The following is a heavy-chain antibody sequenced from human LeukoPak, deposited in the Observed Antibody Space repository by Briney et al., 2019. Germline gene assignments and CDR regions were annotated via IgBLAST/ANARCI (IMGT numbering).Heavy chain of an antibody. Sequence: GGSLRLSCSASESLKGYAMSWVRQAPGMGLEWVASISSSGSNLYYADSVKGRFIISRDNAKKSLSLDMESLTSPDTAIYYCARCALGVWADNYYMDVWGTGTTVIVSS. CDR1: ESLKGYA. CDR3: ARCALGVWADNYYMDV. D-gene: IGHD3-16*01. CDR2: ISSSGSNL. V-gene: IGHV3-21*01. J-gene: IGHJ6*04.